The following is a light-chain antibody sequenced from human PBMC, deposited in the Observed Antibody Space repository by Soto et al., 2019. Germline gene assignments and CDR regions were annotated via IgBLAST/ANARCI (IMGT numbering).Light chain of an antibody. V-gene: IGKV3-20*01. CDR3: QQYGSSPMS. J-gene: IGKJ5*01. Sequence: EIVLTQSPGTLSLSPGERATLSCRASQSVRSNYLAWYQQKPGQAPRLLIYCASSRATGIPDRFSGSGSGTDFTLTISRLEPEDFAVYYCQQYGSSPMSFGQGTRLEIK. CDR2: CAS. CDR1: QSVRSNY.